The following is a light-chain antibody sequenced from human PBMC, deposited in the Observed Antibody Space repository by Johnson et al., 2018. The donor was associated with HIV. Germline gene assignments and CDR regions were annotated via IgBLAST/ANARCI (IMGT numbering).Light chain of an antibody. CDR1: SSNIGNNY. CDR2: ENN. CDR3: GTWDSSLSAGDHFV. Sequence: QSVLTQPPSVSAAPGQKVTISCSGSSSNIGNNYVSWYQQLPGTAPKLLIYENNKRPSGIPDRFSGSKSGTSATLGITGLQTGDEADYYCGTWDSSLSAGDHFVFGTGTKVTVL. V-gene: IGLV1-51*02. J-gene: IGLJ1*01.